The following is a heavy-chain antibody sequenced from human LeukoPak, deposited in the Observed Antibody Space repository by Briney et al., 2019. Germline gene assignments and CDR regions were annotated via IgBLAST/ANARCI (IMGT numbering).Heavy chain of an antibody. D-gene: IGHD5-12*01. CDR2: INPSGGST. CDR3: ARNVDDYYYMDV. V-gene: IGHV1-46*01. CDR1: GYTFTSYY. J-gene: IGHJ6*03. Sequence: ASVTVSCKASGYTFTSYYMHWVRQAPGQGLEWMGIINPSGGSTSYAQKFQGRVTMTRDMSTSTVYMELSSLRSEDTAVYYCARNVDDYYYMDVWGKGTTVTVSS.